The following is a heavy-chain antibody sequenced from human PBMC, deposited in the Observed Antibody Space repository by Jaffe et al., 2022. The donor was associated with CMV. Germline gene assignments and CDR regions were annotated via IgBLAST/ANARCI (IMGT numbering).Heavy chain of an antibody. Sequence: EVQLVESGGGLVQPGGSLRLSCSASGFTFSSYAMHWVRQAPGKGLEYVSAISSNGGSTYYADSVKGRFTISRDNSKNTLYLQMSSLRAEDTAVYYCVKESKYYYDSSGYYFWADYWYFDLWGRGTLVTVSS. D-gene: IGHD3-22*01. V-gene: IGHV3-64D*06. J-gene: IGHJ2*01. CDR2: ISSNGGST. CDR3: VKESKYYYDSSGYYFWADYWYFDL. CDR1: GFTFSSYA.